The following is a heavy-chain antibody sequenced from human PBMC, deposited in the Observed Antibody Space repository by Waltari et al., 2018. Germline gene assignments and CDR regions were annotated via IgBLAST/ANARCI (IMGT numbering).Heavy chain of an antibody. CDR1: GYSFTSYW. D-gene: IGHD2-15*01. V-gene: IGHV5-51*01. Sequence: EVQLVQSGAEVKKPGESLKISCKGSGYSFTSYWIGWVRQLPGKGLEWMGIIYPGDSDTRYSPSFQGQVTISADKSISTAYLQWSSLKASDTAMYYCARHPGRNRYCSGGSCLYYFDYWGQGTLVTVSS. CDR2: IYPGDSDT. CDR3: ARHPGRNRYCSGGSCLYYFDY. J-gene: IGHJ4*02.